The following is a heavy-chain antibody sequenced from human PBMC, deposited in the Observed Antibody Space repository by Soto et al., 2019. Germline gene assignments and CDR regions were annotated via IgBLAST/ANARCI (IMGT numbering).Heavy chain of an antibody. V-gene: IGHV5-51*01. CDR3: ARGAYDLWSGDIEVDY. CDR2: IYPGDSHT. D-gene: IGHD3-3*01. Sequence: PGESLKISCKGSGYSFTSYWIGWVRQMPGKGLEWMGIIYPGDSHTKYSPSFQGQVTISADKSISTAYLQWSSLKASDTAMYYCARGAYDLWSGDIEVDYWGQGTLVTVSS. J-gene: IGHJ4*02. CDR1: GYSFTSYW.